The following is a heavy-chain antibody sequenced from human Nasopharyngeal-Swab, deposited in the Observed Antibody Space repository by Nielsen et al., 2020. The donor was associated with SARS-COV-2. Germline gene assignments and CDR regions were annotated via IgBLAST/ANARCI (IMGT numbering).Heavy chain of an antibody. CDR1: GYTFTSYY. CDR3: ARDSGYCSGGSCYPGDY. V-gene: IGHV1-46*01. Sequence: ASVKVSCKASGYTFTSYYMHWVRQAPGQGLEWMGIINPRGGSTTYAQKFQGRVTMTRDTSTSTVYMELSSLRSEDTAVHYCARDSGYCSGGSCYPGDYWGQGTLVTVSS. CDR2: INPRGGST. D-gene: IGHD2-15*01. J-gene: IGHJ4*02.